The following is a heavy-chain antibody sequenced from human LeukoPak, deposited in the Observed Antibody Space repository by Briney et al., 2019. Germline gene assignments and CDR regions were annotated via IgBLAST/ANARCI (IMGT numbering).Heavy chain of an antibody. Sequence: GGSLRLSCAASGFTFSSYGMHWVRQAPGKGLEWVAFIRYDGSNKYYADSVKGRFTISRDNSKNTLYLQMNSLRAEDTAVYYCARVRVDCSSTSCYFYYYYMDVWGKGTTVTVSS. CDR1: GFTFSSYG. V-gene: IGHV3-30*02. J-gene: IGHJ6*03. CDR2: IRYDGSNK. CDR3: ARVRVDCSSTSCYFYYYYMDV. D-gene: IGHD2-2*01.